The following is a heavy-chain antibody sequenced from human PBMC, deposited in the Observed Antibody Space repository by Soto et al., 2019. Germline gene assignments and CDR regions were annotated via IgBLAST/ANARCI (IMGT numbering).Heavy chain of an antibody. CDR2: IYSGGST. CDR1: GGSISQYY. J-gene: IGHJ4*02. D-gene: IGHD3-10*01. CDR3: ASGPGGFGDFSLDY. V-gene: IGHV4-4*07. Sequence: QVQLQESGPGLVKPSETLSLSCGVSGGSISQYYWSWIRQPAGKGLEWIGRIYSGGSTNYNPSLASRVTMSVDTSKTQFTLKLSSVTAADTAVYYCASGPGGFGDFSLDYWGQGTLVTVSS.